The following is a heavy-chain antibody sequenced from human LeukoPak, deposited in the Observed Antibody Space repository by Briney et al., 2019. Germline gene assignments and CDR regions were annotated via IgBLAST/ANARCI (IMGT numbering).Heavy chain of an antibody. J-gene: IGHJ4*02. CDR2: INPNSGGT. CDR1: GYTFTDYY. D-gene: IGHD3-3*01. Sequence: ASVKVSCKASGYTFTDYYIHWVRQAPGQGLEWMGWINPNSGGTNYAQKFQARVTMTRDTSISTAYMELNMLRSDDTAVYYWAGGVWSRYYTGAYWGQGTLVTVSS. V-gene: IGHV1-2*02. CDR3: AGGVWSRYYTGAY.